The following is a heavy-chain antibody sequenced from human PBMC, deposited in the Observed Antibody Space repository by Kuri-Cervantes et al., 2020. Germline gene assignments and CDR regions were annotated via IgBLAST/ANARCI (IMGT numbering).Heavy chain of an antibody. CDR1: GFTFSAHN. CDR2: INQDGSEI. D-gene: IGHD6-19*01. V-gene: IGHV3-7*01. J-gene: IGHJ3*02. CDR3: TFSSGWYLSNAFDI. Sequence: GGSLRLSCAASGFTFSAHNMNWVRQAPGKGLEWVANINQDGSEIHYVDSVKGRFTISRDNAKSSLYLEMNSLRAEDTAVYYCTFSSGWYLSNAFDIWGQGTMVTVSS.